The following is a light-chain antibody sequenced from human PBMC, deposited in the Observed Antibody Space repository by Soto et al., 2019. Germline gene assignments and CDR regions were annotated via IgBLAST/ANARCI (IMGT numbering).Light chain of an antibody. CDR2: GAS. CDR1: QSVSSN. Sequence: EIVMTQSPATLSVSPGERATFSCRASQSVSSNLAWYQQKPGQAPRLLIYGASIRATGIPARFSGSGSGTEFTLTISTLQSEDFAIYYCQQSYNAPYTFGQGTMLEIK. J-gene: IGKJ2*01. V-gene: IGKV3-15*01. CDR3: QQSYNAPYT.